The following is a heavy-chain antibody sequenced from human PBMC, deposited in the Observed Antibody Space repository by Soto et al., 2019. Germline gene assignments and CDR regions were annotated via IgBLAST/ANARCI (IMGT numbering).Heavy chain of an antibody. Sequence: PGGSLRLSCAASGFTFSSYGMHWVRQAPGKGLEWVAVIWYDGSNKYYADSVKGRFTIPRDNSKNTLYLQMNSLRAEDTAVYYCAREGYPRSPGYHGGIFDYWGQGTLVTVSS. CDR1: GFTFSSYG. V-gene: IGHV3-33*01. J-gene: IGHJ4*02. D-gene: IGHD3-9*01. CDR3: AREGYPRSPGYHGGIFDY. CDR2: IWYDGSNK.